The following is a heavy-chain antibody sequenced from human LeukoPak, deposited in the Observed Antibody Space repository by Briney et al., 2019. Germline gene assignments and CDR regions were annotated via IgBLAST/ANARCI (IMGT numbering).Heavy chain of an antibody. Sequence: SGGSLRLSCATSGFTVSSNYMSWVRQAPGKGLEWVSVIYSGGSTYYADSVKGRFTISRDNSKNTLYLQMNSLRAEDTAVYYCARDVLSGYDYWGQGTLVTVSS. CDR2: IYSGGST. J-gene: IGHJ4*02. CDR1: GFTVSSNY. V-gene: IGHV3-66*01. D-gene: IGHD3-10*01. CDR3: ARDVLSGYDY.